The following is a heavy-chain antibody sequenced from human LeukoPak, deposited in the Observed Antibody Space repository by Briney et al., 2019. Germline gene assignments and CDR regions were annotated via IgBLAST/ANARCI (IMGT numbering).Heavy chain of an antibody. V-gene: IGHV3-30*03. Sequence: GSLRLSCAASGFTFSSYGMHWVRQAPGKGLEWVAVISYDGSNKYYADSVKGRFTISRDNSKNTLYLQMNSLRADDTAVYYCARARATVTRISSFDIWGQGTMVTVSS. CDR2: ISYDGSNK. J-gene: IGHJ3*02. CDR3: ARARATVTRISSFDI. CDR1: GFTFSSYG. D-gene: IGHD4-17*01.